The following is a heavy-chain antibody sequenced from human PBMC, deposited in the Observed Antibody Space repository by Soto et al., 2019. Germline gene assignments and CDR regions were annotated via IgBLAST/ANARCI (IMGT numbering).Heavy chain of an antibody. CDR1: GADITTYS. CDR3: ARDREAGYNFYYGMDV. J-gene: IGHJ6*02. CDR2: IYTSASI. Sequence: SETLSLTCSVSGADITTYSWTWIRHPAGKGLEWIGRIYTSASINYNPSLKGRVTLSVDTSTNQVSLRLASVTAADTAIYYCARDREAGYNFYYGMDVWGQGTTVTVSS. V-gene: IGHV4-4*07. D-gene: IGHD6-19*01.